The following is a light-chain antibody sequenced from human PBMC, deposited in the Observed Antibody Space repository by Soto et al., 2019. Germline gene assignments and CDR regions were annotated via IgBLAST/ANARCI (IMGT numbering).Light chain of an antibody. CDR2: EGS. Sequence: QSVLTQPASVSGSPGQSITISCTGTSSDVGSNNFVSWYQQHPGKAPKLIIYEGSKRPSGVSNRFSGSKSGNTASLTISGLQAEDEADYYCCSVAGLDVFGTGTKLTVL. CDR3: CSVAGLDV. CDR1: SSDVGSNNF. V-gene: IGLV2-23*01. J-gene: IGLJ1*01.